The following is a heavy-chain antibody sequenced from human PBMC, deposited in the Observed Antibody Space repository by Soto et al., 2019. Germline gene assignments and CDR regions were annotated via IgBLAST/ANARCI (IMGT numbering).Heavy chain of an antibody. CDR2: FIPVVAMA. CDR1: GGTLSSFA. J-gene: IGHJ6*02. V-gene: IGHV1-69*04. CDR3: AKGPDNYFYDGIDV. Sequence: QVQLVQSGSEVKKPGSSVKVSCKTSGGTLSSFAISWVRQAPGQGLEWVGTFIPVVAMAKYGQNFQGRVTITADQLTNTLFREVRSLRDEDTATYYWAKGPDNYFYDGIDVWGQGTTGTGSS.